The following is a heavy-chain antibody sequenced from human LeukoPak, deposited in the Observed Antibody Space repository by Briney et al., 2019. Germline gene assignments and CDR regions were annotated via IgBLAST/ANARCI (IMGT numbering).Heavy chain of an antibody. D-gene: IGHD5-24*01. J-gene: IGHJ4*02. CDR1: GFTFSSYA. V-gene: IGHV3-23*01. CDR2: ISGSGCST. CDR3: AKLVEMATVY. Sequence: PGGPLRLSCAASGFTFSSYAMIWVRQAPGKGLEWVSAISGSGCSTYYADSVKGRFTISRDTSKNTLYLQMNRLRAEDPPVYYCAKLVEMATVYWGQGTLVTVSS.